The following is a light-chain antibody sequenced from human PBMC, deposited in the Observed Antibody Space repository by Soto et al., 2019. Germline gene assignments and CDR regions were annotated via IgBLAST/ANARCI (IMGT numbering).Light chain of an antibody. Sequence: QSVLIQPPSASGTPGQRVTISCSGSSSNIGSNTVNWFQQVPGMAPRLLIYNDSQRPSGVPDRFSGSSSGTSASLAISGLQSDDEADFYCASWDVSLEAWVFGGGTKLTVL. CDR3: ASWDVSLEAWV. CDR2: NDS. V-gene: IGLV1-44*01. J-gene: IGLJ3*02. CDR1: SSNIGSNT.